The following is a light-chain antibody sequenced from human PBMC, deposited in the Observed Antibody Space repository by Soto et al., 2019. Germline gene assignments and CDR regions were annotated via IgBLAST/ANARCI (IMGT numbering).Light chain of an antibody. Sequence: QSVLTQPPSVSGAPGQRVTISCTGSSSNIGAGYDVQWYQQLPGTAPKLLIYGDSNRPSGVPDRFSGSKSGTSASLAITGLQAEDEADYCCQSYDSSLSGYVFGTGTQLTVL. V-gene: IGLV1-40*01. CDR1: SSNIGAGYD. CDR3: QSYDSSLSGYV. J-gene: IGLJ1*01. CDR2: GDS.